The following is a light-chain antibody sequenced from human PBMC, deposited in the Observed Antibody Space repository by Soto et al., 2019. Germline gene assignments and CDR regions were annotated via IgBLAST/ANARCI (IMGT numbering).Light chain of an antibody. Sequence: DIRMTQSPSSLSASVGERVTITCRASQSISVFLNWYQQRPGKAPWLLIFGASSLQSGVPSRFSGSGSGTDFTLAISSLQPEDVATYYCQETYGTPYTFGQGTTLQI. CDR2: GAS. CDR1: QSISVF. CDR3: QETYGTPYT. V-gene: IGKV1-39*01. J-gene: IGKJ2*01.